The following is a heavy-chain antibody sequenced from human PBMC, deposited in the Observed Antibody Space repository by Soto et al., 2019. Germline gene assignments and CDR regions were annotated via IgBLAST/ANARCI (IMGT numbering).Heavy chain of an antibody. J-gene: IGHJ4*02. Sequence: SETLSLTCTVSGGSISSSSYYWGWIRQPPGKGLEWIGSIYYSGSTYYNPSLKSRVTISVDTSKNQFSLKLTSVTAADTAVYYCARGLLAYCGGDCALFDSWGQGIMVTVSS. CDR2: IYYSGST. V-gene: IGHV4-39*01. CDR1: GGSISSSSYY. CDR3: ARGLLAYCGGDCALFDS. D-gene: IGHD2-21*02.